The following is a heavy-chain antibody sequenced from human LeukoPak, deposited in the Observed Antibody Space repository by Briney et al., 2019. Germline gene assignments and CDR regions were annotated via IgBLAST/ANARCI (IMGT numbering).Heavy chain of an antibody. J-gene: IGHJ6*03. Sequence: ASVKVSCKASGYTFISYDINWVRQATGQGLEWMGWMNPNSGNTGYAQKFQGRVTITKNTSISTAYMELSSLGSEDTAVYYCARGVDLTGYLRYYYYYYMDVWGKGTTVTVSS. V-gene: IGHV1-8*03. D-gene: IGHD3-9*01. CDR1: GYTFISYD. CDR3: ARGVDLTGYLRYYYYYYMDV. CDR2: MNPNSGNT.